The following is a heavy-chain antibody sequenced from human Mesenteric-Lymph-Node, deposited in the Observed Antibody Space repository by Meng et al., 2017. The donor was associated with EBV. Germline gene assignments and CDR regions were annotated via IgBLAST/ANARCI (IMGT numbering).Heavy chain of an antibody. J-gene: IGHJ4*02. CDR3: ARGNTVTNPLDS. V-gene: IGHV1-8*01. D-gene: IGHD4-17*01. CDR1: GYSFSEYD. CDR2: MNPISGNT. Sequence: VQSGDGVKKPGASVKVSCKASGYSFSEYDINWVRQATGQGLEWMGWMNPISGNTAYARKFLGRVTMTRDTSTGTAYMELSSLRSEDAAVYYCARGNTVTNPLDSWGQGTLVTVSS.